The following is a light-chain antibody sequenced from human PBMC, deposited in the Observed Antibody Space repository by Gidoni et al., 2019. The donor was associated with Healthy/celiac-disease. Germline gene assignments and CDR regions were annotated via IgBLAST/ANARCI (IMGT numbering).Light chain of an antibody. V-gene: IGKV1-33*01. J-gene: IGKJ5*01. CDR3: QQYDNLLSIT. CDR1: QDISNY. Sequence: DIQRTQYPSSLSASVGDRVTITCQASQDISNYLNWYQQKPGKAPKLLIYDASNLETGVPSRFSGSGSGTDFTFTISSLQPEDIATYYCQQYDNLLSITFGQGTRLEIK. CDR2: DAS.